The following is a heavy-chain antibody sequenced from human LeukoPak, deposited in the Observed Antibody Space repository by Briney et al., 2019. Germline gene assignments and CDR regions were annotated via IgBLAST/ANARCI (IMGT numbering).Heavy chain of an antibody. V-gene: IGHV3-48*03. J-gene: IGHJ4*02. CDR2: ISSSGSTI. CDR1: GFTFSSYE. D-gene: IGHD3-22*01. CDR3: ARDTYYYDSSGYHE. Sequence: GGSLRLSCAASGFTFSSYEMNWVRQAPGKGLEWVSYISSSGSTIYYADSVKGRFTISRDNAKNSLYLQMNSLRAEDTAVHYCARDTYYYDSSGYHEWGQGTLVTVSS.